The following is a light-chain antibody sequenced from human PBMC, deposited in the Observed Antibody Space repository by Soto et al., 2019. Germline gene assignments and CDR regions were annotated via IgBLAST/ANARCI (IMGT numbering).Light chain of an antibody. CDR2: DAS. CDR3: QQYNSYSRWT. Sequence: DIQMTQSPSTLSASVGDRVTITCRASQSISSWLAWYQQKPGKAPKLLIYDASSLESGVTSRISGSGSGTELTPTISSLQSDDFATYYCQQYNSYSRWTFGQGTKVEIK. CDR1: QSISSW. J-gene: IGKJ1*01. V-gene: IGKV1-5*01.